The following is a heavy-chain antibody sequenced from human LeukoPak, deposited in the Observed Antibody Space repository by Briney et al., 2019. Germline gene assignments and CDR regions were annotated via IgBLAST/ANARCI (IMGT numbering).Heavy chain of an antibody. J-gene: IGHJ4*02. Sequence: HPGGSLRLSCAASGFTFSSYSMNWVRQAPGKGLEWVSYISSSSSTIYYADSVKGRFTISRDNAKNSLYLQMNSLRAEDTAVFYCATGHCTTMIVVVIPEYYFDYWGQGTLVTVSS. CDR1: GFTFSSYS. CDR2: ISSSSSTI. D-gene: IGHD3-22*01. CDR3: ATGHCTTMIVVVIPEYYFDY. V-gene: IGHV3-48*01.